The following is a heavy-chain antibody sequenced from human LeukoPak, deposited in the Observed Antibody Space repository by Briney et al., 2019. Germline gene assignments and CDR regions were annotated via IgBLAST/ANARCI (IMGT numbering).Heavy chain of an antibody. V-gene: IGHV1-8*03. Sequence: ASVKVSCKASGDTFTSYDINWVRQATGQGLEWMGWMNPNSGNTGYAQKFQGRVTITRNTSKSTAYMELSSLRSEDTAVYYCARSRRGIAAAGTSYYFDYWAREPWSPSPQ. CDR3: ARSRRGIAAAGTSYYFDY. CDR2: MNPNSGNT. J-gene: IGHJ4*02. D-gene: IGHD6-13*01. CDR1: GDTFTSYD.